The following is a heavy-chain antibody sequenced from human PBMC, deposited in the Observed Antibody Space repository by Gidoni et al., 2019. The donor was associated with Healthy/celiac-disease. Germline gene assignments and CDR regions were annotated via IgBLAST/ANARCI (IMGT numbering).Heavy chain of an antibody. V-gene: IGHV3-30-3*01. J-gene: IGHJ6*02. CDR1: GFTFSRYA. Sequence: QVQLVESGGGVVQPGRSLRLSCAASGFTFSRYAMHWVRQAPGKGLEWVAVISYDGSNKYYADSVKGRFTISRDNSKNTLYLQMNSLRAEDTAVYYCARDLLNYYESCGMDVWGQGTTVTVSS. CDR2: ISYDGSNK. CDR3: ARDLLNYYESCGMDV. D-gene: IGHD3-22*01.